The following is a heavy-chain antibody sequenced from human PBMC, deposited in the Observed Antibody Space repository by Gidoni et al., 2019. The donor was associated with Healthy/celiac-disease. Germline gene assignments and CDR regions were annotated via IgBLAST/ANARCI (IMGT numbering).Heavy chain of an antibody. CDR2: IRNDGSNK. V-gene: IGHV3-30*02. CDR3: AKDSSGYRFDY. Sequence: QVQLVESGGGVVQPGGSLRLSCAASGFTLSSYGMHWVRQAPGKGLEGGAFIRNDGSNKYYADSVKGRFTISRDNSKNTLYLQMNSLRAEDTAVYYCAKDSSGYRFDYWGQGTLVTVSS. CDR1: GFTLSSYG. D-gene: IGHD3-22*01. J-gene: IGHJ4*02.